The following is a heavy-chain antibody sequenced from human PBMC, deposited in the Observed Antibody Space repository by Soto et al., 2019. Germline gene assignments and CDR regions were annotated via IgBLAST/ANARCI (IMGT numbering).Heavy chain of an antibody. D-gene: IGHD2-2*01. CDR1: GFTFSSYA. V-gene: IGHV3-30-3*01. CDR3: TTIVVVPAADRVYYYGMDV. CDR2: ISYDGSNK. Sequence: PGGFLRLSCAASGFTFSSYAMHWVRQAPGKGLEWVAVISYDGSNKYYADSVKGRFTISRDNSKNTLYLQMNSLRAEDTAVYYCTTIVVVPAADRVYYYGMDVWGQGTTVTVSS. J-gene: IGHJ6*02.